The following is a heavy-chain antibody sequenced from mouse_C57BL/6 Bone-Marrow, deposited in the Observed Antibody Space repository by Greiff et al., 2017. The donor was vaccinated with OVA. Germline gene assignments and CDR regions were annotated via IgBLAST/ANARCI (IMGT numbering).Heavy chain of an antibody. J-gene: IGHJ2*01. CDR3: TRGVTTAAPLDY. D-gene: IGHD1-2*01. V-gene: IGHV5-9-1*02. CDR2: ISSGGDYI. Sequence: DVHLVESGEGLVKPGGSLKLSCAASGFTFSSYAMSWVRQTPEKRLEWVAYISSGGDYIYYADTVKGRFTISRDNARNTLYLQMSSLKSEDTAMYYCTRGVTTAAPLDYWGQGTTLTVSS. CDR1: GFTFSSYA.